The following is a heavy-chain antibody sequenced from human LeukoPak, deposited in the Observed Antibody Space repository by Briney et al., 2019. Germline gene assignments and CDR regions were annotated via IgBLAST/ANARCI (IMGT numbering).Heavy chain of an antibody. D-gene: IGHD4-23*01. CDR1: GYTFTDYY. J-gene: IGHJ6*03. Sequence: GASVKVSCKASGYTFTDYYIHWVRQAPGQGLEWMGWINTNSGAAKFAQKFQGKVTITRDTSISTVYMELSRLSSDDTAVYYCARDSGDYGGNNKFYHYCYMGVWGKGTTVTVSS. CDR2: INTNSGAA. V-gene: IGHV1-2*02. CDR3: ARDSGDYGGNNKFYHYCYMGV.